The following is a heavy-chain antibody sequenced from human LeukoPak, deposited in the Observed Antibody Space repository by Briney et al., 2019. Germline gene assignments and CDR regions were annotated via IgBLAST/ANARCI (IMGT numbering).Heavy chain of an antibody. D-gene: IGHD5-12*01. Sequence: PSETLSLTCTVSGGSISSNTYYWAWIRQPPGTGLEWIGNIYSGGSSYYNMSLKSRVTISVDTSKNQFSLNLTSVTAADTAVYYCARVYGGYLFDYWGQGTLVTVSS. V-gene: IGHV4-39*07. J-gene: IGHJ4*02. CDR2: IYSGGSS. CDR3: ARVYGGYLFDY. CDR1: GGSISSNTYY.